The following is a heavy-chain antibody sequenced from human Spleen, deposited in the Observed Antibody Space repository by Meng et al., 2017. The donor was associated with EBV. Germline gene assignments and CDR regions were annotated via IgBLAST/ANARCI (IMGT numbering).Heavy chain of an antibody. V-gene: IGHV4-34*01. CDR3: ARRPVDNFGYFDL. CDR1: GGSFSGYY. D-gene: IGHD5-24*01. J-gene: IGHJ2*01. Sequence: QVQLQQWGAGLLKPSETLSLTCAVYGGSFSGYYWSWIRQPPGKGLEWIGEINHSGSTNYNPSLKSRVTISVDTSKNQFSLKLSSVTAADTAVYYCARRPVDNFGYFDLWGRGTLVTVFS. CDR2: INHSGST.